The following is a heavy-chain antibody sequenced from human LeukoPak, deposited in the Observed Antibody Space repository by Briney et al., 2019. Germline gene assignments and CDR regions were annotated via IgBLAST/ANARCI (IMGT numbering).Heavy chain of an antibody. D-gene: IGHD2-8*02. CDR1: GYNFNSYG. CDR2: INPSSGST. Sequence: ASVKVSCKASGYNFNSYGIGWVRQAPGQGLEWMGIINPSSGSTSYAQKFQGRVTMTRDTSTGTIYMELSSLRSEDTALYYCAREYGTGGLDYWGQGTLVTVSS. CDR3: AREYGTGGLDY. J-gene: IGHJ4*02. V-gene: IGHV1-46*02.